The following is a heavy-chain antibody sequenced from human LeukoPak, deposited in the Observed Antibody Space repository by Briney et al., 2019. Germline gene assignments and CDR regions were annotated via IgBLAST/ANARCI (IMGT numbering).Heavy chain of an antibody. Sequence: GGSLRLSCAASGFTFSSYAMSWVRQAPGKGLEWVSAISGSGGSTYYADSVKGRFTISRDNSKNTLYVQMNSLRAEDTAVYYCAKDRAGQQLVRGYFDYWGQGTLVTVSS. J-gene: IGHJ4*02. D-gene: IGHD6-13*01. CDR3: AKDRAGQQLVRGYFDY. CDR2: ISGSGGST. V-gene: IGHV3-23*01. CDR1: GFTFSSYA.